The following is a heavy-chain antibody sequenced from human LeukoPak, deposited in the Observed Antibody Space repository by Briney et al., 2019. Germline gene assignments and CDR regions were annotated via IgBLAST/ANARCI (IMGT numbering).Heavy chain of an antibody. CDR3: AKGSSSSRPYYFDF. D-gene: IGHD6-6*01. J-gene: IGHJ4*02. CDR1: GFSFSSYA. CDR2: ITDSGGST. Sequence: GGSLRLSCAASGFSFSSYAMSWVRQAPGKGLEWVSAITDSGGSTYHADSVKGRFTISRDNSKNTLFLQMNSLRVEDTAIYYCAKGSSSSRPYYFDFWGQGTLVTVTS. V-gene: IGHV3-23*01.